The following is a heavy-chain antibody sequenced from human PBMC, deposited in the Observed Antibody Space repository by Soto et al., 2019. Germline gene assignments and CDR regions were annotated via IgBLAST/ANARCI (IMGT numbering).Heavy chain of an antibody. V-gene: IGHV3-48*01. CDR3: ARVLNRFDSSSSYWYFDL. CDR2: ISSTNSAI. D-gene: IGHD6-6*01. Sequence: EVQLVESGGGLVQPGGSLRLSCAASGFTFSSYSMNWVRQAPGKGLEWVSYISSTNSAIYYADSVKGRFTISRDNAQNSLFLQMNSLRAVDTAVYYCARVLNRFDSSSSYWYFDLWGRGTLVTVSS. J-gene: IGHJ2*01. CDR1: GFTFSSYS.